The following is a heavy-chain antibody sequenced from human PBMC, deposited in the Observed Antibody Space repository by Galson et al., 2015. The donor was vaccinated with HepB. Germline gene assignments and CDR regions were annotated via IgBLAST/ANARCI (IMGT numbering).Heavy chain of an antibody. CDR1: GFTFSSYG. Sequence: SLRLSCAASGFTFSSYGMHWVRQAPGKGLEWVAVISYDGSEKYYADPVKGRLTISRDNSKNTLYLQMNSLRGEDTAVYYCAKGREFWSGYYAVSPFDYWGQGTLVTVSS. V-gene: IGHV3-30*18. J-gene: IGHJ4*02. CDR3: AKGREFWSGYYAVSPFDY. D-gene: IGHD3-3*01. CDR2: ISYDGSEK.